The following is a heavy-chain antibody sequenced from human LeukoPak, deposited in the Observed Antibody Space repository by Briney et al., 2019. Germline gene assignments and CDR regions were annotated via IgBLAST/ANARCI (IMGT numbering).Heavy chain of an antibody. CDR2: IYYSGST. J-gene: IGHJ4*02. D-gene: IGHD3-10*01. CDR1: GGSISSYY. CDR3: AGSYYGSGSSTGYDY. V-gene: IGHV4-59*08. Sequence: SETLSLTCTVSGGSISSYYWSRIRQPPGKGLEWIGYIYYSGSTNYNPSLKSRVTISVDTSKNQFSLKLSSVTAADTAVYYCAGSYYGSGSSTGYDYWGQGTLVTVSS.